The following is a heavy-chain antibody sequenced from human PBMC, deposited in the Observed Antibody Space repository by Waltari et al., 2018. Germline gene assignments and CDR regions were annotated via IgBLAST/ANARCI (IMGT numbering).Heavy chain of an antibody. D-gene: IGHD3-3*01. CDR3: ARIGNVLRFLEWLGNAFDI. Sequence: EVQLVESGGGLVKPGGSLRLSCAASGFTFSSYSMNWVRQAQGKGLEWVSSISSSSSYIYYADSVKGRFTISRDNAKNSLYLQMNSLRAEDTAVYYCARIGNVLRFLEWLGNAFDIWGQGTMVTVSS. CDR1: GFTFSSYS. V-gene: IGHV3-21*01. J-gene: IGHJ3*02. CDR2: ISSSSSYI.